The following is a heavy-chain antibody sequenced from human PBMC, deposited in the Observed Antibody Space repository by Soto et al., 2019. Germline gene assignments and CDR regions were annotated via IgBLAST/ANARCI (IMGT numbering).Heavy chain of an antibody. CDR2: ISSDGNHK. CDR3: TRDVIGNRQGLLGP. Sequence: GGSLRLSXTASGFIFSTYSMHWVRQAPGRGLEWLAIISSDGNHKFYTDSVRGRFIISRDNSDNTLFLQISSLRPEDTALYYCTRDVIGNRQGLLGPWGQGTLVTVSS. D-gene: IGHD2-21*01. V-gene: IGHV3-30-3*01. CDR1: GFIFSTYS. J-gene: IGHJ5*02.